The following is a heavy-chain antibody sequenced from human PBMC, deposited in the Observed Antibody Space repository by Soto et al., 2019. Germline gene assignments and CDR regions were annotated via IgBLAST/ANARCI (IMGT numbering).Heavy chain of an antibody. J-gene: IGHJ5*02. Sequence: PGGSLRHSCVGSGLTFGSRAKCWVRLSLGEGLEWGSTLTDTGGDTSYAESVRGRCAIPRDNSQNTLYLQKSTLRAEDSATYFCVRGSKDTYQGRQLLAFRGRRSSDP. D-gene: IGHD1-1*01. CDR2: LTDTGGDT. V-gene: IGHV3-23*01. CDR1: GLTFGSRA. CDR3: VRGSKDTYQGRQLLAFRGRRSSDP.